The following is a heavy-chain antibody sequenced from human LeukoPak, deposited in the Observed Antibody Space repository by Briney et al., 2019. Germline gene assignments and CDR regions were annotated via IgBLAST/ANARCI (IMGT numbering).Heavy chain of an antibody. CDR3: ARDCDFDPSLCWFDP. J-gene: IGHJ5*02. D-gene: IGHD2-21*01. V-gene: IGHV6-1*01. CDR2: TYYRSKLYN. Sequence: SQTLSLTCALSGDSFSSNSAAWNWIRQSPSRGLEWLGRTYYRSKLYNDYAVSVKSRITINPDTSKNQFSLQLNSVTPEDTAVYYCARDCDFDPSLCWFDPWGQGTLVTVSS. CDR1: GDSFSSNSAA.